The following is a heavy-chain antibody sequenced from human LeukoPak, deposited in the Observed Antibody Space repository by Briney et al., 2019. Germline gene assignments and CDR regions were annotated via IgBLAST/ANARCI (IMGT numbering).Heavy chain of an antibody. CDR3: AREIVGFGDYYMDV. CDR1: GGSISSYY. D-gene: IGHD3-10*01. CDR2: IYYSGST. V-gene: IGHV4-59*01. J-gene: IGHJ6*03. Sequence: SETLSLTCTVSGGSISSYYWSWIRQPPGKGLEWIGYIYYSGSTNYNPSLKSRVTISVDTSKNQFSLKLSSVTAADTAVYYCAREIVGFGDYYMDVWDKGTTVTVSS.